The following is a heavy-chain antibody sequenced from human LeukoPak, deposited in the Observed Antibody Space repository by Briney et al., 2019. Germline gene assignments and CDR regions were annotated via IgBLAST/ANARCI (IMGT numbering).Heavy chain of an antibody. CDR1: GFTFSDYY. D-gene: IGHD3-22*01. Sequence: GGSLRLSCAASGFTFSDYYMSWIRQAPGKGLEWVSYISSSGSTIYYADSVKGRFTISRDNAKNSLYLQMNSLRAEDTAVYYCAKDYPRYYDSSGRRYWYFDLWGRGTLVTVSS. CDR3: AKDYPRYYDSSGRRYWYFDL. CDR2: ISSSGSTI. V-gene: IGHV3-11*01. J-gene: IGHJ2*01.